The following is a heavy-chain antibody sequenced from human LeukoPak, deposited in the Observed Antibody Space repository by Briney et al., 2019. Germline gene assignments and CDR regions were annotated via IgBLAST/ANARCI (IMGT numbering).Heavy chain of an antibody. V-gene: IGHV1-2*02. Sequence: ASVKVSCKASGYTFTSYYMHWVRQAPGQGLEWMGWINPNSGGTNYAQKFQGRVTMSRDTSISTAYMELSRLRSDDTAVYYCARVRGGDYDWFDPWGQGTLVTVSS. CDR1: GYTFTSYY. CDR3: ARVRGGDYDWFDP. D-gene: IGHD4-17*01. J-gene: IGHJ5*02. CDR2: INPNSGGT.